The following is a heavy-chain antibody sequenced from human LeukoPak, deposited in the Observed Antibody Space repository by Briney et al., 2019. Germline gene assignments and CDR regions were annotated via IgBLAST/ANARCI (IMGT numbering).Heavy chain of an antibody. Sequence: SETLSLTCTVSGGSISSGGYYWSWIRQPPGKGLEWTGYIYHSGSTYYNPSLKSRVTISVDRSKNQFSLKLSSVTAADTAVYYCARDRIAAAGIGSYWGQGTLVTVSS. D-gene: IGHD6-13*01. CDR1: GGSISSGGYY. V-gene: IGHV4-30-2*01. CDR2: IYHSGST. CDR3: ARDRIAAAGIGSY. J-gene: IGHJ4*02.